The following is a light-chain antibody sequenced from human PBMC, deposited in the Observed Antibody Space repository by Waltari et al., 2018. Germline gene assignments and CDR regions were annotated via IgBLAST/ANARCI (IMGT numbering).Light chain of an antibody. J-gene: IGKJ2*01. CDR1: QTVTNN. CDR3: QQYSTWFYT. V-gene: IGKV3D-15*01. Sequence: IVLTQSPATLSVSPGGSATLTCRASQTVTNNLAWYQEKPGQSPRPLIHDAPTRATGIAARFSASGSGRQFTLTISRLQSEDVAIYYCQQYSTWFYTFGQGTKLEI. CDR2: DAP.